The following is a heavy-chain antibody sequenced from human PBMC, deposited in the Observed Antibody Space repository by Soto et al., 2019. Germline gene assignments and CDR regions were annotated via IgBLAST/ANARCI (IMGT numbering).Heavy chain of an antibody. CDR2: INSDGSST. J-gene: IGHJ6*02. CDR3: ARTYYDFWSGSPWGYYYYYGMDG. D-gene: IGHD3-3*01. Sequence: GGSLRLSCAASGFTFSSYWMHWVRQAPGKGLVWVSRINSDGSSTSYADSVKGRFTISRDNAKNTLYLQMNSLRAEDTAVYYCARTYYDFWSGSPWGYYYYYGMDGWGQGTTVTVSS. CDR1: GFTFSSYW. V-gene: IGHV3-74*01.